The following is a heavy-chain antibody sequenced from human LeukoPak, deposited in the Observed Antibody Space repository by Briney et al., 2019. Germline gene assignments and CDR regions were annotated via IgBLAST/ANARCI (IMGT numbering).Heavy chain of an antibody. Sequence: SETLSLICTVSRGSISTYDWTWIRQSPGKGLEWIGYMNSRGGNMYNPSLKSRATISVDTSKNQFSLKLTSVTAADTAVYYCARESGYVSSQVWFEPWGQGTLVTVSS. V-gene: IGHV4-59*01. CDR3: ARESGYVSSQVWFEP. CDR1: RGSISTYD. D-gene: IGHD6-13*01. CDR2: MNSRGGN. J-gene: IGHJ5*02.